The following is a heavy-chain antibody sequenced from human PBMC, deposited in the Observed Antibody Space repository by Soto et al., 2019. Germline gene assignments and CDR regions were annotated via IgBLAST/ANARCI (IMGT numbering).Heavy chain of an antibody. CDR2: INVGNGNT. CDR3: AREKWGSGSRWLDP. Sequence: QVQVVQSGAEEKKPGASVKVSCKASGYTYISYSMHWVRQAPGQRLEWMGWINVGNGNTKYSQNFQGRVTINQDTYXGTAYMELSSLTSEDTAVYYCAREKWGSGSRWLDPWGQGTLVTVSS. D-gene: IGHD6-19*01. V-gene: IGHV1-3*05. J-gene: IGHJ5*02. CDR1: GYTYISYS.